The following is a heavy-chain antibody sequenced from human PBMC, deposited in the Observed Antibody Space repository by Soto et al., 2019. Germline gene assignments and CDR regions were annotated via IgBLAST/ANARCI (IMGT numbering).Heavy chain of an antibody. CDR1: GGTFTNYV. D-gene: IGHD6-6*01. CDR2: LIPIFGAA. CDR3: ARGRSSPNFDP. J-gene: IGHJ5*02. Sequence: QVQLVQSGAEVRKPGSSVKVSCKISGGTFTNYVISWLRQAPGQGLEWMGGLIPIFGAANLAQKFQGRVTITAVESTSTVNMELSSLTSEDTAVYYCARGRSSPNFDPWGQGTLVTGSS. V-gene: IGHV1-69*01.